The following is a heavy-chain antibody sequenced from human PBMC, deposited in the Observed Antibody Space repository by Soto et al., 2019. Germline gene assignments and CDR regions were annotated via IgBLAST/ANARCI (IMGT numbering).Heavy chain of an antibody. V-gene: IGHV3-30*18. D-gene: IGHD5-12*01. CDR2: ISYDGGDK. Sequence: GGSLRLSCAASGFTFSTSGMHWVRQARGKGLEWVTVISYDGGDKYYAESVKGRFSISRDNSKNTLYLQMNSLRTEDTATYYCAKGQIVATGRGHYGLDVWGQGTTVTVSS. J-gene: IGHJ6*02. CDR3: AKGQIVATGRGHYGLDV. CDR1: GFTFSTSG.